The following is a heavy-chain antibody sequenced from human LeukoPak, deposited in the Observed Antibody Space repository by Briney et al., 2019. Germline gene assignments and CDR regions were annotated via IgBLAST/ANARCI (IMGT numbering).Heavy chain of an antibody. J-gene: IGHJ3*02. D-gene: IGHD1/OR15-1a*01. CDR2: ISGSGSTI. Sequence: GGSLRLSCAASGFTFSSYEMNWVRQAPGKGLEWVAYISGSGSTIYYGDSVKGRFTISRDNAKNPLYLQMNSLRAEDTAVYYCARDEQRTGAFDIWGQGTMVAVSS. V-gene: IGHV3-48*03. CDR1: GFTFSSYE. CDR3: ARDEQRTGAFDI.